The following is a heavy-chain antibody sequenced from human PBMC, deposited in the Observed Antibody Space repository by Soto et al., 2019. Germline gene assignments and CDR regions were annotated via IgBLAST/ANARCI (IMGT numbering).Heavy chain of an antibody. CDR1: GFTFSSYA. CDR2: ISGSGGST. D-gene: IGHD5-12*01. J-gene: IGHJ6*02. V-gene: IGHV3-23*01. Sequence: GGSLRLSCAASGFTFSSYAMSWVRQAPGKGLEWVSAISGSGGSTYYADSVKGRFTISRDNSKNTLYLQMNSLRAEDTAVYYCAKDLSYGGYREYYYYGMAVWGQGTTVTVSS. CDR3: AKDLSYGGYREYYYYGMAV.